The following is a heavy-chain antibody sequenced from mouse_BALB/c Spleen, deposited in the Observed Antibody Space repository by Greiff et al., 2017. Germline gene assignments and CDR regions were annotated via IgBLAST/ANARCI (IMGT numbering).Heavy chain of an antibody. J-gene: IGHJ3*01. CDR3: ARGTMGRVWAY. D-gene: IGHD1-1*02. V-gene: IGHV1-7*01. CDR1: GYTFTSYW. CDR2: INPSTGYT. Sequence: QVQLQQSGADLAKPGASVKMSCKASGYTFTSYWMHWVKQRPGQGLEWIGYINPSTGYTEYNQKFKDKATLTADKSSSTAYMQLSSLTSEDSAVYYCARGTMGRVWAYWGQGTLVTVSA.